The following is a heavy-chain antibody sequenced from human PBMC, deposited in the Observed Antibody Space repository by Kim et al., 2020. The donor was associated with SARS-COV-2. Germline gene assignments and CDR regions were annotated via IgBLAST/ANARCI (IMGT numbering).Heavy chain of an antibody. CDR3: AGARDPGKRSVAGSRYYYYYMDV. D-gene: IGHD6-19*01. J-gene: IGHJ6*03. V-gene: IGHV3-30-3*01. CDR2: ISYDGSNK. Sequence: GGSLRLSCAASGFTFSSYAMHWVRQAPGKGLEWVAVISYDGSNKYYADSVKGRFTISRDNSKNTLYLQMNSLRAEDTAVYYCAGARDPGKRSVAGSRYYYYYMDVWGKGTTVTVSS. CDR1: GFTFSSYA.